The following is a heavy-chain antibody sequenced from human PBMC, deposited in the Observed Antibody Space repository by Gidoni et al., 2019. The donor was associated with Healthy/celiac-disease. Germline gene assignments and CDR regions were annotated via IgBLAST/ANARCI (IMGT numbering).Heavy chain of an antibody. J-gene: IGHJ4*02. Sequence: QVQLVESGGGVVQPGRSLRLPCLAPGVPFSSYAMHWVRQAPGKGLEWVAVISYDGSNKYYADSVKGRFTISRDNSKNTLYLQMNSLRAEDTAVYYCAREVFTDTAMVSNDYWGQGSLVTVSS. D-gene: IGHD5-18*01. V-gene: IGHV3-30-3*01. CDR1: GVPFSSYA. CDR2: ISYDGSNK. CDR3: AREVFTDTAMVSNDY.